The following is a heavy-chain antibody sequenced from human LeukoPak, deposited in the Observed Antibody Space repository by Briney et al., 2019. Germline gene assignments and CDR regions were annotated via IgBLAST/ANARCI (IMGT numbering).Heavy chain of an antibody. D-gene: IGHD3-9*01. CDR1: GFTFSSYA. CDR2: ISYDGSNK. CDR3: ARGSHFDWLLNNDY. V-gene: IGHV3-30*04. Sequence: GGSLRLSCAASGFTFSSYAMHWVRQAPGKGLEWVAVISYDGSNKYYADSVKGRFTISRDNSKNTLYLQMNSLRAEDTAVYYCARGSHFDWLLNNDYWGQGTLVTVSS. J-gene: IGHJ4*02.